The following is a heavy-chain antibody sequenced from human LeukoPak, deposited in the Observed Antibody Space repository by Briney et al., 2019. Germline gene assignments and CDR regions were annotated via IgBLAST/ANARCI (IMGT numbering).Heavy chain of an antibody. Sequence: GGSLRLSCAASGFTFSTYGMHWVRQAPGKGLEWVAAISYDGSNEYYADSVKGRFTISRDNSKNTLYLQMSSLRAEDTAVYYCAKEFNRGLPDYWGQGTLVTVPS. V-gene: IGHV3-30*18. CDR1: GFTFSTYG. J-gene: IGHJ4*02. CDR3: AKEFNRGLPDY. CDR2: ISYDGSNE. D-gene: IGHD2-21*01.